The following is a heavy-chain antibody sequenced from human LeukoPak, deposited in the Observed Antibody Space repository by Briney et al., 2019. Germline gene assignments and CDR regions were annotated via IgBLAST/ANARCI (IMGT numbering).Heavy chain of an antibody. D-gene: IGHD3-22*01. CDR1: GYTFTSYA. V-gene: IGHV7-4-1*01. CDR2: INTNTGNT. CDR3: ARDYRGDSSGYSFDY. Sequence: ASVKVSCKASGYTFTSYAMNWVRQAPGQGLEWMGWINTNTGNTTYAQGFTGRFGFSLDTSVSTTYLHISSLEAEDTAVYYCARDYRGDSSGYSFDYWGQGTLVTVSS. J-gene: IGHJ4*02.